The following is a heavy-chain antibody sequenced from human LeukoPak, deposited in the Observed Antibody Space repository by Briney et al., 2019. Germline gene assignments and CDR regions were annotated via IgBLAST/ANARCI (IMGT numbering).Heavy chain of an antibody. CDR3: ARYCGGDCYSYYFDH. CDR2: IYTSGST. V-gene: IGHV4-61*02. D-gene: IGHD2-21*02. J-gene: IGHJ4*02. Sequence: SETLSLTCTVSGGSISSGSYYWSWIRQPAGKGLEWIGRIYTSGSTNYNPSLRSRVTISVDTSKNQFSLKLSSATAADTAVYYCARYCGGDCYSYYFDHWGQGTLVTVSS. CDR1: GGSISSGSYY.